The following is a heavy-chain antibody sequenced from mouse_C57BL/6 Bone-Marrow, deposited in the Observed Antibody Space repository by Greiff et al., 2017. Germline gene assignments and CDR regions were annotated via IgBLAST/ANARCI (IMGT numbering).Heavy chain of an antibody. J-gene: IGHJ3*01. CDR2: IYPGSGNT. D-gene: IGHD1-1*01. CDR1: GYTFTDYY. Sequence: VQLQQSGAELVRPGASVKLSCKASGYTFTDYYINWVKQRPGQGLEWIARIYPGSGNTYYNEKFKGKATLTAEKSSSTAYMQLSSLTSEDAAVYFCARAEEYYYGFAYGGQGTLVTVSA. V-gene: IGHV1-76*01. CDR3: ARAEEYYYGFAY.